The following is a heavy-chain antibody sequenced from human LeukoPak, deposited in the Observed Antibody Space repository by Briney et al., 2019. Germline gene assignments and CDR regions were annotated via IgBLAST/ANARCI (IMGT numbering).Heavy chain of an antibody. CDR1: GFTFSSYW. J-gene: IGHJ3*02. Sequence: GGSLRLSCAASGFTFSSYWMHWVRQAPGKGLVWVSRINTDGSSTNYADSVKGRFTISRDDAKNTLYLQMNSLRAEDTAVYYCASRYDFWSGYNGAFDIWGQGTMVTVSS. CDR3: ASRYDFWSGYNGAFDI. D-gene: IGHD3-3*01. CDR2: INTDGSST. V-gene: IGHV3-74*01.